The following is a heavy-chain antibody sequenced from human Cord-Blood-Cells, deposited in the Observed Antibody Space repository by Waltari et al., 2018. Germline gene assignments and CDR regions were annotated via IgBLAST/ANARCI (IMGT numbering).Heavy chain of an antibody. D-gene: IGHD1-26*01. V-gene: IGHV4-39*01. CDR2: IYYSGST. CDR3: ASWWSYYAFDI. CDR1: GGSISSSSYY. Sequence: QLQLQESGPGLVKPSETLSLTYTVSGGSISSSSYYWGWIRQPPGKGLEWIGSIYYSGSTYYNPSLKSRVTISVDTSKNQFSLKLSSVTAADTAVYYCASWWSYYAFDIWGQGTMVTVSS. J-gene: IGHJ3*02.